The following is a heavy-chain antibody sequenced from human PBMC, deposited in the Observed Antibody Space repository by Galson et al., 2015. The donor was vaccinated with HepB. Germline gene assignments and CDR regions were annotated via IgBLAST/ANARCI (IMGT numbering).Heavy chain of an antibody. Sequence: SLRLSCAASGFTFSSYAMNWVRQAPGKGLEWVSGITSSGGATYYADSVKGRFTISRDNSKNTLYLQMNSLGAEDTAIYYCAKVRLVIIAYDAFDIWGQGTMVTVSS. CDR1: GFTFSSYA. CDR3: AKVRLVIIAYDAFDI. J-gene: IGHJ3*02. CDR2: ITSSGGAT. V-gene: IGHV3-23*01. D-gene: IGHD3-9*01.